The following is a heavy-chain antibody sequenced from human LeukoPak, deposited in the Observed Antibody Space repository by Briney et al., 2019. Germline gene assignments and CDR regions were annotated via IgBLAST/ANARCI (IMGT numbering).Heavy chain of an antibody. Sequence: GGSLRLSCAASGFTFSSYSMNWVRQAPGKGLEWVSYISSSGSTVYYADSVKGRFTISRDNAKNSLYLQMNSLRAEDTAVYYCARDMYYYGSGSYSPWGQGTLVTVSS. CDR3: ARDMYYYGSGSYSP. D-gene: IGHD3-10*01. J-gene: IGHJ5*02. CDR2: ISSSGSTV. CDR1: GFTFSSYS. V-gene: IGHV3-48*04.